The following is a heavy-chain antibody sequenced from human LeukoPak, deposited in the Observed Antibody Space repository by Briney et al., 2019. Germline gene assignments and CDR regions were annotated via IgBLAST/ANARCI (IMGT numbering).Heavy chain of an antibody. J-gene: IGHJ4*02. V-gene: IGHV5-10-1*01. CDR3: ARRGWFGESLDS. CDR2: IDPSDSYT. CDR1: GYVFTSYW. Sequence: GASLQISCKGSGYVFTSYWISWVRQMPGKGVEWMGRIDPSDSYTNYSPSFQGHVTISVDKSISTAYLQWSSLKASDTAIYYCARRGWFGESLDSWGQGTLVTVSS. D-gene: IGHD3-10*01.